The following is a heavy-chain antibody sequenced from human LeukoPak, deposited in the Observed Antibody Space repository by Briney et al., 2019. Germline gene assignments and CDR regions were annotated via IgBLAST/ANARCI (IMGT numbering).Heavy chain of an antibody. D-gene: IGHD3-10*01. J-gene: IGHJ5*02. Sequence: PSETLSLTCTVSGGSISSDNYYWGWIRQPPGKGLEWIGSIYYSGSTYCNPSLKSRVTISADTSKNQFSLKLSSVTAADTAVYYCAIASRFGERMGFDPWGQGTLVTVSS. CDR2: IYYSGST. CDR3: AIASRFGERMGFDP. V-gene: IGHV4-39*01. CDR1: GGSISSDNYY.